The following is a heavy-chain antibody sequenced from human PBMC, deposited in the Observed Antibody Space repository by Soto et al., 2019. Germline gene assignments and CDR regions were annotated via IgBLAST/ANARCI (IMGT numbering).Heavy chain of an antibody. CDR3: ARAYYYDSSGYYFDY. J-gene: IGHJ4*02. CDR2: IIPILGIA. D-gene: IGHD3-22*01. V-gene: IGHV1-69*02. CDR1: GGTFSNYT. Sequence: SVKDSCKASGGTFSNYTISCVRQAPGQGREWMGRIIPILGIANYAQKFQGRVTITADKSTSTAYMELSSLRSEDTAVYYCARAYYYDSSGYYFDYWGQGTLVTVSS.